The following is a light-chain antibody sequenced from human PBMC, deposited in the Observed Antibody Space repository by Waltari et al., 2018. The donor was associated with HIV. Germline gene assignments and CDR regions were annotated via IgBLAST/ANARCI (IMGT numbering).Light chain of an antibody. CDR2: EAN. J-gene: IGLJ3*02. V-gene: IGLV6-57*04. CDR3: QSYDSNDPWV. Sequence: NFKLTQPLSVSESPGKTVTISCTRSSGNIASNYVQWYQQRPGSAPTTVIYEANQRPAGVPDRFSGSIDSSSNSASLTISGLKTEDEADYYCQSYDSNDPWVFGGGTKLTVL. CDR1: SGNIASNY.